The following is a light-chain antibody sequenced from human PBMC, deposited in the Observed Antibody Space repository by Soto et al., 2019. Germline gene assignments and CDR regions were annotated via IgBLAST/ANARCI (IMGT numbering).Light chain of an antibody. Sequence: QSVLTQPASVSGSPGQSITVSCTGTSSDVGAYNYVSWYQQHPAKVPKLMIYDVSNRPSGVSDRFSGSKSGNTASLTISGLQAEDEADYYCYSYTSSSTYVLGTGPKVTVL. J-gene: IGLJ1*01. V-gene: IGLV2-14*01. CDR1: SSDVGAYNY. CDR3: YSYTSSSTYV. CDR2: DVS.